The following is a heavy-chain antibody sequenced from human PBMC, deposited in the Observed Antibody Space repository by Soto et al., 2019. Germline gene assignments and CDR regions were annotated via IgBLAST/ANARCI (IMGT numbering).Heavy chain of an antibody. CDR1: GGTFSSYA. CDR2: IIPIFGTA. D-gene: IGHD6-19*01. CDR3: ASRKSSGWVSSNWFDP. J-gene: IGHJ5*02. Sequence: SVKVSCKASGGTFSSYAISWVRQAPGQGLEWMGGIIPIFGTANYAQKFQGRVTITADESTSTAYMELSSLRSEDTAVYYCASRKSSGWVSSNWFDPWGQGTLVTVSS. V-gene: IGHV1-69*13.